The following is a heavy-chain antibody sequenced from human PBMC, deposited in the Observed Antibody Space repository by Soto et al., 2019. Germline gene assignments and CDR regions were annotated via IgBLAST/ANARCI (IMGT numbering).Heavy chain of an antibody. D-gene: IGHD6-13*01. J-gene: IGHJ3*02. CDR2: INPNSGDP. CDR1: GYTLSDYY. Sequence: QVQLVQSGAEVKKPGASVTVSCKASGYTLSDYYIQWVRQAPGQGLEWMGWINPNSGDPNYAQKFQGRVTMSRDTYINTAYMEMRWLISEETAVYYCTREGGGIAAAGAGNDAFDIWGQGTKVTVSS. CDR3: TREGGGIAAAGAGNDAFDI. V-gene: IGHV1-2*02.